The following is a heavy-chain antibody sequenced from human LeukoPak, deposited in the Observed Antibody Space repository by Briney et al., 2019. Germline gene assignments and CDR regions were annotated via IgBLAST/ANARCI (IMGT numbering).Heavy chain of an antibody. V-gene: IGHV3-66*01. Sequence: GGSLRLSCAASGFTVSSNYMSWVRQAPGKGLEWVSVIYSGGSTYYADSVQGRFTISRDNSKNTLYLQMNSLRAEDTAVYYCARDDRYCSSTSCYLFDYWGQGTLVTVSS. CDR3: ARDDRYCSSTSCYLFDY. CDR2: IYSGGST. CDR1: GFTVSSNY. J-gene: IGHJ4*02. D-gene: IGHD2-2*01.